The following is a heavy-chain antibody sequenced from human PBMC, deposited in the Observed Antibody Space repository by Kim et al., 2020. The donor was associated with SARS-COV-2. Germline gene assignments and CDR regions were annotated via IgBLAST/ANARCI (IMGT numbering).Heavy chain of an antibody. CDR2: ISSYSSYI. J-gene: IGHJ4*02. CDR1: GFTFSSYS. Sequence: GGSLRLSCAASGFTFSSYSMNWVRQAPGKGLEWVSSISSYSSYIYYADSVKGRFTISRDNAKNSLYLQMNSLRAEDTAVYYCARGALIDYDILTGYYVSPYFDYWGQGTLVTVSS. CDR3: ARGALIDYDILTGYYVSPYFDY. D-gene: IGHD3-9*01. V-gene: IGHV3-21*01.